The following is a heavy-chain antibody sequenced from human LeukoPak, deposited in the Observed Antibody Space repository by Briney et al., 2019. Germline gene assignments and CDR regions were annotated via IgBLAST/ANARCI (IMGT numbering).Heavy chain of an antibody. CDR1: GFTFSSYW. D-gene: IGHD1-1*01. CDR2: INSDGSST. J-gene: IGHJ4*02. CDR3: ARALGRGRYFDY. Sequence: GGSLRLSCAASGFTFSSYWMHWVRQAPGKGLVWVSRINSDGSSTSYADSVKDRFTISRDNAKNTLYLQMNSLRAEDTAVYYCARALGRGRYFDYWGQGTLVTVSS. V-gene: IGHV3-74*01.